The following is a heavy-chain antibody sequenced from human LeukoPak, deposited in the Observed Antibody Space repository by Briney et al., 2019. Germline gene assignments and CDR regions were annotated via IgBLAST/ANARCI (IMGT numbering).Heavy chain of an antibody. D-gene: IGHD2/OR15-2a*01. CDR2: ISGTSSTT. CDR3: ARDAGNNY. Sequence: GGSLRLSCAASGFTFSSYSMYWVRQAPGKGLECVSYISGTSSTTYYADSVKGRFTNSRDNAKSSLYLQMNSLRAEGTAVYYCARDAGNNYWGQRTSVTVHS. CDR1: GFTFSSYS. V-gene: IGHV3-48*04. J-gene: IGHJ4*02.